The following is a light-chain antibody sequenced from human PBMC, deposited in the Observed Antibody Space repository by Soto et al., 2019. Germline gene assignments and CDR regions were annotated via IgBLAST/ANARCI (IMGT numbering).Light chain of an antibody. CDR3: SSYSGTNYHYV. Sequence: QSVLTQPPSASGSFGQSVTISCTGNNNEVGGYIYVSWYQQHPGKAPKLMIYEVSERPSGVPDRFSGSKSGNTASLTVSGLQADDEADYYCSSYSGTNYHYVFGTGTKVTVL. V-gene: IGLV2-8*01. CDR1: NNEVGGYIY. CDR2: EVS. J-gene: IGLJ1*01.